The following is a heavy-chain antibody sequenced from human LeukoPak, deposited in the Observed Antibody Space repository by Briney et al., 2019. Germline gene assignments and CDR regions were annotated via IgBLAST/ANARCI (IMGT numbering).Heavy chain of an antibody. CDR1: GFTLSSYA. CDR2: IYSGGST. CDR3: ARQPRDYYDSSGYPPDAFDI. D-gene: IGHD3-22*01. Sequence: PGGSLRLSCAASGFTLSSYAMSWVRQAPGKGLEWVSVIYSGGSTYYADSVKGRFTISRDNSKNTLYLQMNSLRAEDTAVYYCARQPRDYYDSSGYPPDAFDIWGQGTMVTVSS. V-gene: IGHV3-66*04. J-gene: IGHJ3*02.